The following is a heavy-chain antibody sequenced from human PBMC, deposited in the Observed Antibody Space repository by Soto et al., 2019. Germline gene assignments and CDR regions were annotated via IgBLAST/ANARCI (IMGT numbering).Heavy chain of an antibody. Sequence: EVQLVESGGGFVQPGGSLRLSCAASGFTFSSYWMHWVRQAPGKGLVWVSRITTDESDTSYADFVKGRFSVSRDNAKNTLYLQMSSLRVEDTAVYSCARLFQGAVAGLDYWGPGTLVTVSA. J-gene: IGHJ4*02. CDR1: GFTFSSYW. V-gene: IGHV3-74*03. CDR2: ITTDESDT. D-gene: IGHD6-19*01. CDR3: ARLFQGAVAGLDY.